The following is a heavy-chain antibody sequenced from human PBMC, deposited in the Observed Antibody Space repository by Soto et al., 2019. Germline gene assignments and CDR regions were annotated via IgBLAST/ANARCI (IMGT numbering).Heavy chain of an antibody. V-gene: IGHV4-39*01. CDR2: IYYSGST. CDR3: ARGSYDFWSGYQDY. J-gene: IGHJ4*02. Sequence: SETLSLTCTVSGGSISSSSYYWGWIRQPPGKGLEWIGSIYYSGSTYYNPSLKSRVTISVDTSKNQFSLKLSSVTAADTAVYYCARGSYDFWSGYQDYWGQGTLVTVSS. D-gene: IGHD3-3*01. CDR1: GGSISSSSYY.